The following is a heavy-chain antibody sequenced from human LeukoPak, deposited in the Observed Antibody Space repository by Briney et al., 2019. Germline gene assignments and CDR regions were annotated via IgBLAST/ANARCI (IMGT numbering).Heavy chain of an antibody. CDR2: IYTSGST. CDR3: ARGGQYGSGSYYTYYYYGMDV. Sequence: SETLSLTCTVSGGSISSYYWSWIRQPAGEGLEWIGRIYTSGSTNYNPSLKSRVTMSVDTSKNQFSLKLSSVTAADTAVYYCARGGQYGSGSYYTYYYYGMDVWGQGTTVTVSS. CDR1: GGSISSYY. D-gene: IGHD3-10*01. V-gene: IGHV4-4*07. J-gene: IGHJ6*02.